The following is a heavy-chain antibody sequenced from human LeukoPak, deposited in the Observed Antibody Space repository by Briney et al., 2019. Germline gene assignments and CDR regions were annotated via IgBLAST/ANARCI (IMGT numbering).Heavy chain of an antibody. Sequence: PSETLSLTCTVSGGSVSSGSYYWGWIRQPPGKGLEWIGSIYYSGSTYYNPSLKSRVTISVDTSKNQFSLKLSSVTAADTAVYYCARRGAMVQFDYWGQGTLVTVSS. CDR3: ARRGAMVQFDY. J-gene: IGHJ4*02. V-gene: IGHV4-39*01. CDR2: IYYSGST. D-gene: IGHD5-18*01. CDR1: GGSVSSGSYY.